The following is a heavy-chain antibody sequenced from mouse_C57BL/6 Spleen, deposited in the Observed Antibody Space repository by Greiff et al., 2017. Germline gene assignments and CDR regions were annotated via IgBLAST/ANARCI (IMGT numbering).Heavy chain of an antibody. J-gene: IGHJ2*01. CDR3: ARCYYGSSPYYFDY. CDR1: GYTFTNYW. Sequence: VQLQQSGAELVRPGTSVKMSCKASGYTFTNYWIGWAKQRPGHGLEWIGDIYPGGGYTNYNAKFKGKATLTADKSSSTAYMQFISLTSEDSASYYCARCYYGSSPYYFDYWGQGTTLTVSS. CDR2: IYPGGGYT. V-gene: IGHV1-63*01. D-gene: IGHD1-1*01.